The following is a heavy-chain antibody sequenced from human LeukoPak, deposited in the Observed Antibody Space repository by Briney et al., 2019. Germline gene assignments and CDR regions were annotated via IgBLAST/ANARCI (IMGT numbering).Heavy chain of an antibody. J-gene: IGHJ4*02. V-gene: IGHV4-34*01. Sequence: PSETLSLTCTVYGGSFSGYYWSWIRQPPWKGLEWIGEINQSGSTNYNPSLKSRVTISGDTSKNEFSLKLTSVTAADTAVYYCARGPRYCSSTSCYELDYWGQGTLVTVSS. CDR3: ARGPRYCSSTSCYELDY. CDR2: INQSGST. CDR1: GGSFSGYY. D-gene: IGHD2-2*01.